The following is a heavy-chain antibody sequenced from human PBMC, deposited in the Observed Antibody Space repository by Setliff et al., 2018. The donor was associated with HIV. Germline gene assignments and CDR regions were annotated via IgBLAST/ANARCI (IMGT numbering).Heavy chain of an antibody. D-gene: IGHD4-17*01. CDR1: GFTFGSYS. V-gene: IGHV3-23*01. CDR2: ISGSGDST. CDR3: AKTLPTVYPPHDYYFAMDV. Sequence: QPGGSLRLSCAPSGFTFGSYSMSWVRQAPGKGLEWVSVISGSGDSTFYADSLKGRFTISRDNTKKTLYLHMNSLRAEDTAVYYCAKTLPTVYPPHDYYFAMDVWGQGTTVTVSS. J-gene: IGHJ6*02.